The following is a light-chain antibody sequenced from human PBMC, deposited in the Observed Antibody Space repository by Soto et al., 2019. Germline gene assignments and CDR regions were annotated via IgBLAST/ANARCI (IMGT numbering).Light chain of an antibody. CDR2: EGS. V-gene: IGLV2-23*01. CDR3: CSYAGSSTYV. J-gene: IGLJ1*01. CDR1: SSDVGSYNL. Sequence: QSARAQPASVSGSPGQSITISCTGTSSDVGSYNLVSWYQQHPGKAPKLMIYEGSKRPSGVSNRFSGSKSGNTASLTISGLQAEDEADYYCCSYAGSSTYVFGTGTKVTDL.